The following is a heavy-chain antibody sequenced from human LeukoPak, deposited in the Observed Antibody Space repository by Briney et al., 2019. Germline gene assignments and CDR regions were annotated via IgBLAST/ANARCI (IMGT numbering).Heavy chain of an antibody. J-gene: IGHJ1*01. Sequence: PGGSLRLSCAASGFTFSTYAMSWVRQAPGKGLEWVSAISGSGGTTYYADSVKGRFTISRDNPKNTLSLQMNSLRAEDTGVYYCARAPSEIGGYYPEYFRHWGQGTLVTVSS. V-gene: IGHV3-23*01. CDR3: ARAPSEIGGYYPEYFRH. CDR2: ISGSGGTT. D-gene: IGHD3-22*01. CDR1: GFTFSTYA.